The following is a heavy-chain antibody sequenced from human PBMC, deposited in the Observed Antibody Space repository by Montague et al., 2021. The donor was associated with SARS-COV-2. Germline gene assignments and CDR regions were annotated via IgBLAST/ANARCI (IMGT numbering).Heavy chain of an antibody. D-gene: IGHD4-23*01. CDR1: GGSISSYY. CDR2: IYQNGST. J-gene: IGHJ6*02. Sequence: SETLSLTCTVSGGSISSYYWTWIRQHPGKGLESIGYIYQNGSTKYNPSLKSRVTISVDTSKNQFSLKLSSVSVADTAVYYCARGGGNSADYYNYTMDVWGQGTTVTVFS. V-gene: IGHV4-59*01. CDR3: ARGGGNSADYYNYTMDV.